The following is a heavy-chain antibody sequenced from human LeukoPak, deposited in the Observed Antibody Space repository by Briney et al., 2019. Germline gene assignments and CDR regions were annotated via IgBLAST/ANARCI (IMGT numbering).Heavy chain of an antibody. D-gene: IGHD1-26*01. CDR1: GATFTEYF. Sequence: SETLSLTCSVSGATFTEYFWNWVRQTPERGLEWIGYVSPTGATTSNPTLKSRGSITIDTSTMHTSLSMLPVPASDSAPYYCAGDRRGSYYTFDVWGPGTIVAVS. V-gene: IGHV4-4*08. CDR3: AGDRRGSYYTFDV. CDR2: VSPTGAT. J-gene: IGHJ3*01.